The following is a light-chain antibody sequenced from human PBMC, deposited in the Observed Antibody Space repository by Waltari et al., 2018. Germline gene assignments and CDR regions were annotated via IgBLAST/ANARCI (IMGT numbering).Light chain of an antibody. CDR3: QTWGTGIQV. Sequence: QLVLTQSPSASASLGASVKLTCTLSSGHSSYANAWHQHQPEKGLRYLLKLNDDGSISKGDGIPDRFSGSSSGAERYLTISSLQAEDEADYYCQTWGTGIQVFGGGTKLTVL. J-gene: IGLJ3*02. CDR2: LNDDGSI. V-gene: IGLV4-69*01. CDR1: SGHSSYA.